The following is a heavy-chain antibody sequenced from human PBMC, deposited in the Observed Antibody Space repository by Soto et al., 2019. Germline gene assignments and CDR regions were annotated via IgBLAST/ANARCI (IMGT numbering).Heavy chain of an antibody. Sequence: SETLSLTCTVSGGSISSGGYYWIWIRQHPGKGLEWIGYIYYSGSTYYNPSLKSRVTISVDTSKNQFSLKLSSVTAADTAVYYCARADYGGNSGLDYWGQGTLVTVSS. J-gene: IGHJ4*02. V-gene: IGHV4-31*03. CDR1: GGSISSGGYY. CDR3: ARADYGGNSGLDY. D-gene: IGHD4-17*01. CDR2: IYYSGST.